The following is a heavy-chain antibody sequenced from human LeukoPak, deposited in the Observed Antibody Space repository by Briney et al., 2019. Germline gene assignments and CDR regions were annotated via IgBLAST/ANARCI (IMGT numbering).Heavy chain of an antibody. CDR2: FDPEDGET. CDR3: ARDQEGFDY. J-gene: IGHJ4*02. V-gene: IGHV1-24*01. Sequence: ASVKVSCKVSGYTLTELSMHWVRQAPGKGLEWMGGFDPEDGETIYAQKFQGRVTVTRGTSTSTVHMELSGLRSEDTAVYYCARDQEGFDYWGQGTLVTVSS. CDR1: GYTLTELS.